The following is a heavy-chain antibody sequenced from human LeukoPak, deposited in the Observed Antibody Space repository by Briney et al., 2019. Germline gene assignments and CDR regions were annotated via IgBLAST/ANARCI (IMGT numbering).Heavy chain of an antibody. D-gene: IGHD2-2*01. J-gene: IGHJ4*02. Sequence: GGSLRLSCAASGFTFSSYAMSWVRQAPGKGLEWVSAISGSGGSTYYADSVKGRFTVSRDNSKNTLYLQMNSLRAEDTAVYYCAKSCSSTSCPFDYWGQGTLVTVSS. V-gene: IGHV3-23*01. CDR3: AKSCSSTSCPFDY. CDR2: ISGSGGST. CDR1: GFTFSSYA.